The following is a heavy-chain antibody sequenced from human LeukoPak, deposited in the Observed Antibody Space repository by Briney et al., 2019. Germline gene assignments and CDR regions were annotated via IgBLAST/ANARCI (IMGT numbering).Heavy chain of an antibody. Sequence: GRSLRLSCAASGFTFSSYAMSWVRQAPGKGLEWVSAISGSGGSTYYADSVKGRFTISRDNSKNTLYLQMNSLRAEDTAVYYCARDASLYNGFDTAWFDPWGQGTLVTVSS. CDR1: GFTFSSYA. D-gene: IGHD5-12*01. V-gene: IGHV3-23*01. CDR2: ISGSGGST. J-gene: IGHJ5*02. CDR3: ARDASLYNGFDTAWFDP.